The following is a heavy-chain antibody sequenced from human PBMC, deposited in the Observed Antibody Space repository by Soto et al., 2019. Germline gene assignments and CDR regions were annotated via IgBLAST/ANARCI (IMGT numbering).Heavy chain of an antibody. V-gene: IGHV3-30-3*01. CDR3: ARDVQLWLLDY. J-gene: IGHJ4*02. CDR1: GFTFSSYA. CDR2: ISYDGSNK. D-gene: IGHD5-18*01. Sequence: LRLSCAASGFTFSSYAMHWVRQAPGKGLEWVVVISYDGSNKYYADSVKGRFTISRDNSKNTLYLQMNSLRAEDTAVYYCARDVQLWLLDYWGQGTLVTSPQ.